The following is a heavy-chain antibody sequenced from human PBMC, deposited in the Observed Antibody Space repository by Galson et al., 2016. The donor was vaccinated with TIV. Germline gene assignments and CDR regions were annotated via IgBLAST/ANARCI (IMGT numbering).Heavy chain of an antibody. V-gene: IGHV6-1*01. Sequence: CAISGDNVSSNSAWNWIRQSPSRGLEWLGRTYYRSKWYNDYALSVKSRITINPDTSKNQFSLQLNSMTPEDTAVYYCARDRTLPGYYYNGMDVWGQGTTVTVSS. CDR1: GDNVSSNSA. J-gene: IGHJ6*02. CDR2: TYYRSKWYN. D-gene: IGHD1/OR15-1a*01. CDR3: ARDRTLPGYYYNGMDV.